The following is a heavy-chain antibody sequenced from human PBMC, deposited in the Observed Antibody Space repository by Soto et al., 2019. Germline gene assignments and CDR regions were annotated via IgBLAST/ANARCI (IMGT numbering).Heavy chain of an antibody. Sequence: ASVKVSCKAPGYTFTSYAMHWVRQAPGQRLEWMGWINAGNGNTKYSQKFQGRVTITRDTSASTAYMELSSLRSEDTAVYYCARDAEFGRWIQPPSYYFDYWGQGTLVTVSS. CDR1: GYTFTSYA. J-gene: IGHJ4*02. CDR2: INAGNGNT. D-gene: IGHD5-18*01. V-gene: IGHV1-3*01. CDR3: ARDAEFGRWIQPPSYYFDY.